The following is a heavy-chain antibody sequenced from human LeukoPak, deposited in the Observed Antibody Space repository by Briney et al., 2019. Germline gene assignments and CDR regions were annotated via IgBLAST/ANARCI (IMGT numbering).Heavy chain of an antibody. Sequence: KPSETLSLTCAVYGGSFSGYYWSWLRQPPGKGLEWIGEINHSGSTNYHPSLKSRVTISVDTSKNQFSLKLSSVTAADTAVYYCARGHPVVAATHWDYWGQGTLVTVSS. V-gene: IGHV4-34*01. D-gene: IGHD2-15*01. J-gene: IGHJ4*02. CDR2: INHSGST. CDR1: GGSFSGYY. CDR3: ARGHPVVAATHWDY.